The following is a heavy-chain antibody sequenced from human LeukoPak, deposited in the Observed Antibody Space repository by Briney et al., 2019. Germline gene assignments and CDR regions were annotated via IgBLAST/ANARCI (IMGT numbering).Heavy chain of an antibody. V-gene: IGHV1-18*01. D-gene: IGHD6-13*01. J-gene: IGHJ6*03. CDR3: ARDPQTYSSSWYGVWYDYYYMDV. CDR1: GYTFTSYG. CDR2: ISAYNGNT. Sequence: GASVKVSCKASGYTFTSYGISWVRQAPGQGLEWMGWISAYNGNTNYAQKLQGRVTMTTDTSTSTAYMELRSLRSDDTAVYYCARDPQTYSSSWYGVWYDYYYMDVWGKGTTVTVSS.